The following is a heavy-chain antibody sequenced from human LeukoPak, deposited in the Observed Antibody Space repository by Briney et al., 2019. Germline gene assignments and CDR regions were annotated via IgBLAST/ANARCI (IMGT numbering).Heavy chain of an antibody. D-gene: IGHD2-8*01. Sequence: PGAALQISCNGSGFNLTSYWISWARQMPGKGLEWMGRIDPSDSYTNYSPSFQGHLTISPDQSISTAYLQWSSLKASDTAMYYCARHVRYYYGMDVWGKGTTVTVSS. CDR2: IDPSDSYT. V-gene: IGHV5-10-1*01. CDR3: ARHVRYYYGMDV. CDR1: GFNLTSYW. J-gene: IGHJ6*04.